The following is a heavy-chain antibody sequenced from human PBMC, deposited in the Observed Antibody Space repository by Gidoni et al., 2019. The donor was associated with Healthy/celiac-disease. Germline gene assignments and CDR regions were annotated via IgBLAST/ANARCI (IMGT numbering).Heavy chain of an antibody. V-gene: IGHV4-39*01. Sequence: LQLQESGPGLVKPSETLSLTCTVSGGSISSSSYYWGWIRQPPGKGLEWIGSIYYSGSTYYNPSLNSRVTISVDTSKNQFSLKLSSVTAADTAVYYCARNLIAKDIVVVPASITCPYNWFDPWGQGTLVTVSS. CDR2: IYYSGST. D-gene: IGHD2-2*02. CDR3: ARNLIAKDIVVVPASITCPYNWFDP. CDR1: GGSISSSSYY. J-gene: IGHJ5*02.